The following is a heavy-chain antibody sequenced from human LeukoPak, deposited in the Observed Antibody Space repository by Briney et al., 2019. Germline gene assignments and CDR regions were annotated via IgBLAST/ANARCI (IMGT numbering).Heavy chain of an antibody. CDR2: ISYGGNYK. Sequence: GGSLRLSCAASGFTLNSYGLHWVRQAPGKGLEWVAVISYGGNYKYYTDSVKGRFTISRDNSKVYLQMNSLRVEDTAVYYCARDTSGWSDTHIPHHTDYWGQGTLVLVSS. V-gene: IGHV3-30*03. CDR3: ARDTSGWSDTHIPHHTDY. CDR1: GFTLNSYG. D-gene: IGHD6-19*01. J-gene: IGHJ4*02.